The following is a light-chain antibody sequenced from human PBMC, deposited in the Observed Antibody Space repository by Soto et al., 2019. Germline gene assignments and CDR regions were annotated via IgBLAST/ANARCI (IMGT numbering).Light chain of an antibody. CDR2: DAS. CDR3: QQRSSSLT. CDR1: QSVSTY. Sequence: VLTQSPATLSLSPGERANFSCRASQSVSTYLAWYQQKPGQAPRLLIYDASNRASGIPARFSGSGSGTDFTLTISSLEPEDFAIYYCQQRSSSLTFGGGTKVDIK. V-gene: IGKV3-11*01. J-gene: IGKJ4*01.